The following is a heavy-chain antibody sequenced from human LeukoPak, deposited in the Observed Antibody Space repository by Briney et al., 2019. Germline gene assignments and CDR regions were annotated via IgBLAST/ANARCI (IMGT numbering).Heavy chain of an antibody. V-gene: IGHV1-46*01. Sequence: GASVKVSCKASGYTPTSYYMHWVRQAPGQALEGMGIINPSGCSTSYAQKFQGRVTMTRDTSTSTVYMELSSLRSEDTAVYYCARDLYSSSWYRQYNWFDPWGQGTLVTVSS. CDR1: GYTPTSYY. J-gene: IGHJ5*02. CDR2: INPSGCST. CDR3: ARDLYSSSWYRQYNWFDP. D-gene: IGHD6-13*01.